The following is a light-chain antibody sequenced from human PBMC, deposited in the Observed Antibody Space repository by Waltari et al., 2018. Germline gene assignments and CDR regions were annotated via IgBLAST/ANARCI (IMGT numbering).Light chain of an antibody. Sequence: QTVVTQEPSSSVSPGGTVTLTCALSSGSLSTTSYATWYQQTPAQAPRTLVYNANARSSGVPDRFSGSILGNTAALTITGAQADDESDYYCALYMGSGIWVFGGGTRLTVL. CDR2: NAN. V-gene: IGLV8-61*01. J-gene: IGLJ3*02. CDR3: ALYMGSGIWV. CDR1: SGSLSTTSY.